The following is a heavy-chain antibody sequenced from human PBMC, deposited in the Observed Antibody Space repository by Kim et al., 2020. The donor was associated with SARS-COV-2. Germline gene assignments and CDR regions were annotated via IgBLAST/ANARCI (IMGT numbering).Heavy chain of an antibody. CDR1: GGSFSGYY. V-gene: IGHV4-34*01. D-gene: IGHD4-17*01. CDR2: INHSGST. CDR3: ARGVDYGDYGGAFDI. Sequence: SETLSLTCAVYGGSFSGYYWSWIRQPPGKGLEWIGEINHSGSTNYNPSLKSRVTISVDTSKNQFSLKLSSVTAADTAVYYCARGVDYGDYGGAFDIWGQGTMVTVSP. J-gene: IGHJ3*02.